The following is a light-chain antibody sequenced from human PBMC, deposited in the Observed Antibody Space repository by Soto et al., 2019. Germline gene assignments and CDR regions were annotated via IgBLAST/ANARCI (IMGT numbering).Light chain of an antibody. CDR2: GNS. J-gene: IGLJ1*01. Sequence: QSLLTQPPSVSGAPGQRVTISCTGSSSNIGAGYDVHWYQQLPGTAPKLLIYGNSNRPSGVPDRFSGSKSGTSASLAITGLQAEDEADYYCQSYDSSLSGSGVFGTGTKVT. V-gene: IGLV1-40*01. CDR3: QSYDSSLSGSGV. CDR1: SSNIGAGYD.